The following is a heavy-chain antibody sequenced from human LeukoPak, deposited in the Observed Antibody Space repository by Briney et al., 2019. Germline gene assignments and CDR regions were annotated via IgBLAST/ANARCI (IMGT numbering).Heavy chain of an antibody. CDR2: IIPIFGTA. CDR3: ARGIGGATPLDY. J-gene: IGHJ4*02. CDR1: GGTFSSYA. D-gene: IGHD1-26*01. Sequence: SVKVSCKASGGTFSSYAISWVRQAPGQGLEWMGGIIPIFGTANYAQKFQGRVTITTDESTSTAYMELSSLRSEDTAVYYCARGIGGATPLDYWGQGTLVTVSS. V-gene: IGHV1-69*05.